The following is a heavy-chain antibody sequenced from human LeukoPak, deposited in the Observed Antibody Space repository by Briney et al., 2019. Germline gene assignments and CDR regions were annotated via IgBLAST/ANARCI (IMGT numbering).Heavy chain of an antibody. CDR3: AKDKIVLMFLSTSGFDY. CDR2: ISYDGGNK. V-gene: IGHV3-30*18. CDR1: GFTFSSYV. J-gene: IGHJ4*02. Sequence: PAGSLTLSRPASGFTFSSYVMHWVRQAPGKGLDGVAVISYDGGNKYYADSVKGRFTISRDNSKNTLYLQMNSLRAEDTAVYYCAKDKIVLMFLSTSGFDYWGQGTLVTVSS. D-gene: IGHD2-8*01.